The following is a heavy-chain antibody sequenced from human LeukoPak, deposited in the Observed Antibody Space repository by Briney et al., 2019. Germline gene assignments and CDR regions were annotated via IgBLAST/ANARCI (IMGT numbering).Heavy chain of an antibody. CDR3: ARSLTGYYTGHYFDY. D-gene: IGHD3-9*01. CDR1: GGSISSSSYY. V-gene: IGHV4-39*07. CDR2: IYHSGST. J-gene: IGHJ4*02. Sequence: SETLSLTCTVSGGSISSSSYYWGWIRQPPGKGLEWIGSIYHSGSTYYNPSLKSRVTISVDTSKNQFSLKLSSVTAADTAVYYCARSLTGYYTGHYFDYWGQGTLVTVSS.